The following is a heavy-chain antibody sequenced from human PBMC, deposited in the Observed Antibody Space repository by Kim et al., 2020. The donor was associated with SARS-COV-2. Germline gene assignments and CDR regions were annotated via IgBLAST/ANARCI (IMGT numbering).Heavy chain of an antibody. Sequence: SQTLSLTCTVSGGSISSGSYYWSWIRQPAGKGLEWIGRIYTSGSTNYNPSLKSRVTISVDTSKNQFSLKLSSVTAADTAVYYCAGTTTSLDYWGQGTLVTVSS. V-gene: IGHV4-61*02. CDR3: AGTTTSLDY. CDR1: GGSISSGSYY. D-gene: IGHD1-1*01. J-gene: IGHJ4*02. CDR2: IYTSGST.